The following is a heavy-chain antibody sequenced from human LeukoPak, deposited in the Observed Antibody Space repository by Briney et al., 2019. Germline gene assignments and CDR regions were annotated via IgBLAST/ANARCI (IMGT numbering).Heavy chain of an antibody. CDR2: VYYSGST. Sequence: PSETLSLTCIVSGDSVSSGSSYWSWLRQPPGKGLEWIGYVYYSGSTNYNPSLKSRVTISVDTSKNQFSLNLNSVTAADTAVYHCARGGCSGGSCREGYLDYWGQGTLVTVSS. CDR3: ARGGCSGGSCREGYLDY. CDR1: GDSVSSGSSY. V-gene: IGHV4-61*01. J-gene: IGHJ4*02. D-gene: IGHD2-15*01.